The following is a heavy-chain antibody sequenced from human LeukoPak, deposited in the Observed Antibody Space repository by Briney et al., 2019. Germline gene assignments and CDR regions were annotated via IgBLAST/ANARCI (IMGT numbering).Heavy chain of an antibody. J-gene: IGHJ4*02. V-gene: IGHV3-30*04. CDR2: ISYDGSNK. CDR3: ARDGRDSSGSYFLDY. D-gene: IGHD1-26*01. Sequence: GGSLRLSCAASGFTFTSYAMHWVRQAQGKGLEWVAVISYDGSNKYYADSVKGRFTISRDNSKNTLYLQMNSLRAEDTAVYYCARDGRDSSGSYFLDYWGQGTLVTVSS. CDR1: GFTFTSYA.